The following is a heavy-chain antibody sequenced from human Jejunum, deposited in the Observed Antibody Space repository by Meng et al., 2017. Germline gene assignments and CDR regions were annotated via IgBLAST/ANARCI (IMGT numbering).Heavy chain of an antibody. V-gene: IGHV4-4*07. D-gene: IGHD3-9*01. CDR2: IYSSGSA. CDR3: ARDYEDNYDISTGYFKGYYFDL. J-gene: IGHJ2*01. Sequence: SETLSLTCTVSGGSINNFYWSWIRQPAGKGLEWIGRIYSSGSATFNASLKSRVSMSVDTSNNQFSLTLTSMTAADAAMYYCARDYEDNYDISTGYFKGYYFDLWGRGTLVTVSS. CDR1: GGSINNFY.